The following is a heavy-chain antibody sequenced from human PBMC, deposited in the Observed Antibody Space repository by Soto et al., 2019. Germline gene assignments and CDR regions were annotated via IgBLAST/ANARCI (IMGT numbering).Heavy chain of an antibody. CDR1: GGSVSSGSYY. V-gene: IGHV4-61*01. Sequence: PSETLSLTCTVSGGSVSSGSYYWSWIRQPPGKGLEWIGYIYYSGSTNYNPSLKSRVTISVDTSKNQFSLKPSSVTAADTAVYYCARETLLHYYDSSGYQNNWFDPWGQGTLVTVSS. CDR3: ARETLLHYYDSSGYQNNWFDP. D-gene: IGHD3-22*01. J-gene: IGHJ5*02. CDR2: IYYSGST.